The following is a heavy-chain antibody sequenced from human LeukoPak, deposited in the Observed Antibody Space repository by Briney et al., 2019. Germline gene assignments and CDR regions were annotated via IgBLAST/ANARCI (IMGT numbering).Heavy chain of an antibody. CDR3: AKAPEAGSYSYYFDY. CDR2: ISGSGGST. Sequence: GGSLRLSCASSGFTFSSYAMSWVRQAPGKGLEWVSAISGSGGSTYYADSVKGRFTISRDNAKNSLYLQMNSLRAEDTALYYCAKAPEAGSYSYYFDYWGQGTLVTVSS. CDR1: GFTFSSYA. V-gene: IGHV3-23*01. J-gene: IGHJ4*02. D-gene: IGHD3-10*01.